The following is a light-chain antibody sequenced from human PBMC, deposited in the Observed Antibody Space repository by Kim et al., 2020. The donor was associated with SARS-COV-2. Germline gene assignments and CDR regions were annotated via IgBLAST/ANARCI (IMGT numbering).Light chain of an antibody. J-gene: IGLJ3*02. CDR1: ALPKKY. V-gene: IGLV3-10*01. Sequence: SYELTQPPSVSVPPGQTARITCSGDALPKKYAYWYQQKSGQAPALVIYEDTNRPSGIPERFSGSSSGTMATLTIRGAQVEDEGDYYCYSTDSSGNHRVFGGGTQLTVL. CDR2: EDT. CDR3: YSTDSSGNHRV.